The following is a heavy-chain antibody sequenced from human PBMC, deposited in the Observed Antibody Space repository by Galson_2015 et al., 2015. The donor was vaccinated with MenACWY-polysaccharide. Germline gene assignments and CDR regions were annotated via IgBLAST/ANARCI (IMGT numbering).Heavy chain of an antibody. CDR3: ARSGTSTSWLYYYYGMDV. CDR2: IYYSGST. D-gene: IGHD2-2*01. CDR1: GGSLSGSY. V-gene: IGHV4-59*01. J-gene: IGHJ6*02. Sequence: SETLSLTCGVSGGSLSGSYWSWTRQPPGKGLEWIGYIYYSGSTNYNPSLKSRVTMSLDISKNQFSLKLSSVTAADTAVYYCARSGTSTSWLYYYYGMDVWGQGTTVTVSS.